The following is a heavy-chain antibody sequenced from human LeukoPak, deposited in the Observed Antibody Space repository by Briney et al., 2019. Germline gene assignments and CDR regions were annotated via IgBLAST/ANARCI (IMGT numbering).Heavy chain of an antibody. CDR1: GGTFSSYA. CDR2: IIPIFGTA. V-gene: IGHV1-69*05. J-gene: IGHJ6*03. D-gene: IGHD2-15*01. CDR3: ARGDSLYYYMDV. Sequence: SVKVSCKAAGGTFSSYAISCVRQAPGQGLEWRGGIIPIFGTANYAQKFQGRVTITTDESTSTAYMELSSLRSEDTAVYYCARGDSLYYYMDVWGKGTTVTVSS.